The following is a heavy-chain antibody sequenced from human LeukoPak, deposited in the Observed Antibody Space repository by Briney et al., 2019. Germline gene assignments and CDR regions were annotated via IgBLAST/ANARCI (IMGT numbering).Heavy chain of an antibody. D-gene: IGHD2-15*01. V-gene: IGHV4-59*06. CDR1: GGSISSYY. J-gene: IGHJ4*02. Sequence: SETLSLTCTVSGGSISSYYWSWIRQHPGKGLEWIGYIYYSGSTYYNPSLKSRVTISVDTSKNQFSLKLSSVTAADTAVYYCARGYCSGGSCYKNVPWFDYWGQGTLVTVSS. CDR3: ARGYCSGGSCYKNVPWFDY. CDR2: IYYSGST.